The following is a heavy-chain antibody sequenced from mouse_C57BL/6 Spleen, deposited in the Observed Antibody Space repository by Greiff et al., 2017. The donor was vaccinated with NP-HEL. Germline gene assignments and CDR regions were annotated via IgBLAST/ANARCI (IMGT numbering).Heavy chain of an antibody. CDR3: ARGRWGGY. D-gene: IGHD1-1*02. V-gene: IGHV1-54*01. Sequence: VQLQQSGAELVRPGTSVKVSCKASGYAFTNYLIEWVKQRPGQGLEWIGVINPGSGGTNYNEKFKGKATLTADKSSSTAYMQLSSLTSEDSAGYCCARGRWGGYWGQGTTLTVSS. CDR2: INPGSGGT. J-gene: IGHJ2*01. CDR1: GYAFTNYL.